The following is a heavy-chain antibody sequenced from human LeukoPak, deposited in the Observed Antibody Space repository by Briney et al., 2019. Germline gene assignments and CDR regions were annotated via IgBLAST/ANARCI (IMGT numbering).Heavy chain of an antibody. J-gene: IGHJ4*02. Sequence: SETLSLTCTVSGGSISSSSYYWGWIRQPPGKGLEWIGSIYYSGSTCYNPSLKSRVTISVDTSKNQFSLKLSSVTAADTAVYYCARGVVAPASRGYYFDYWGQGTLVTVSS. V-gene: IGHV4-39*01. D-gene: IGHD2-2*01. CDR2: IYYSGST. CDR3: ARGVVAPASRGYYFDY. CDR1: GGSISSSSYY.